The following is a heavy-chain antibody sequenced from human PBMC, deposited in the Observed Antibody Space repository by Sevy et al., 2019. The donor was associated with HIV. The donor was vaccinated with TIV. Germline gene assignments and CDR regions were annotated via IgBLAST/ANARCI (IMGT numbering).Heavy chain of an antibody. Sequence: SETLSLTCTVSGGSISSSSYYWGWIRQPPGKGLEWIGSIYYSGSTYYNPSLKSRVTISVDTSKNQFSLKLGSVTAADTAVYYCARAKYSEGSSVYFDYWGQGTLVTVSS. CDR3: ARAKYSEGSSVYFDY. CDR2: IYYSGST. CDR1: GGSISSSSYY. J-gene: IGHJ4*02. V-gene: IGHV4-39*01. D-gene: IGHD1-26*01.